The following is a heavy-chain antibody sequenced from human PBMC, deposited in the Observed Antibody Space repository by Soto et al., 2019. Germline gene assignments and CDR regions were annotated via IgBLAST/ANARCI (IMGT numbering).Heavy chain of an antibody. J-gene: IGHJ6*03. V-gene: IGHV4-59*01. CDR2: IYYSGST. D-gene: IGHD2-15*01. CDR3: ARAAGGYCSGGSCFYYYYYYMDV. Sequence: SETLSLTCTVSGGSISSYYWSWIRQPPGKGLEWIGYIYYSGSTNYNPSLKSRVTISVDTSKNQFSLKLSSVTAADTAVYYCARAAGGYCSGGSCFYYYYYYMDVWGKGTTVTVSS. CDR1: GGSISSYY.